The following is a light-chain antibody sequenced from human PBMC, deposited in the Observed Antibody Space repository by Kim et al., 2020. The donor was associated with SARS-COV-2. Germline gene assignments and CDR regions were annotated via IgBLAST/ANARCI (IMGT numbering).Light chain of an antibody. CDR2: SAS. Sequence: TPYSTTQQSGSDELAWYQQKPGQAPRHLIYSASTRAAGIPDRFSGSGSGTEFTLTIGSLQSEDFAVYYCQQYDTSPPKTLGQGTKLEI. J-gene: IGKJ1*01. V-gene: IGKV3-15*01. CDR1: QSGSDE. CDR3: QQYDTSPPKT.